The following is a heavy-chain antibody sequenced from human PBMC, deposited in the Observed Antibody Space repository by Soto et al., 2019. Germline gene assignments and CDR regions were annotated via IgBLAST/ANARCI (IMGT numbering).Heavy chain of an antibody. CDR3: ARFLLFSEVPAAMKGGNFDY. J-gene: IGHJ4*02. D-gene: IGHD2-2*01. CDR1: GYSFTSYW. V-gene: IGHV5-51*01. Sequence: GESLKISCKGSGYSFTSYWIGWVRQMPGKGLEWMGIIYPGDSDTRYSPSFQGQVTISADKSISTAYLQWSSLKASDTAMYYCARFLLFSEVPAAMKGGNFDYWGQGTLVTVSS. CDR2: IYPGDSDT.